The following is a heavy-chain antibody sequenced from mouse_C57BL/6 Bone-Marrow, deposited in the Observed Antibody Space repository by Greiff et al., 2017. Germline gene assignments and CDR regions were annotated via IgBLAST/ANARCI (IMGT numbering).Heavy chain of an antibody. CDR2: IDPSDSET. V-gene: IGHV1-52*01. Sequence: QVQLKQPGAELVRPGSSVKLSCKASGYTFTSYWMHWVKQRPIQGLEWIGNIDPSDSETHYNQKFKDKATLTVDKSSSTAYMQLSSLTSEDSAVYYCARGSSGYGFAYWGQGTLVTVSA. D-gene: IGHD3-2*02. J-gene: IGHJ3*01. CDR1: GYTFTSYW. CDR3: ARGSSGYGFAY.